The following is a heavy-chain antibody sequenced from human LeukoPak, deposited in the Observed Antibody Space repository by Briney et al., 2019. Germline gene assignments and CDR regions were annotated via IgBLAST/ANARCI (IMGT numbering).Heavy chain of an antibody. D-gene: IGHD3-22*01. J-gene: IGHJ6*03. CDR1: GFTFSSYW. V-gene: IGHV3-7*03. CDR3: ARGRADYDSSGYYPFYCMDV. CDR2: IKQDGSEK. Sequence: HPGGSLRLSCAASGFTFSSYWMSWVRQAPGKGLEWVANIKQDGSEKYYVDSVKGRFTISRDNAKNSLYLQMNSLRSEDTAVYYCARGRADYDSSGYYPFYCMDVWGKGTTVTISS.